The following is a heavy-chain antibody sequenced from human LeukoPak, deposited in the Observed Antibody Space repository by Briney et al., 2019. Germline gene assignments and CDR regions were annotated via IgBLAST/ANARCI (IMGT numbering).Heavy chain of an antibody. CDR1: GYTFTGYY. J-gene: IGHJ4*02. Sequence: ASVKVSCKASGYTFTGYYMHWVRQAPGQGLEWMGWINPNSGGTNYAQKFQGRVTMTRDTSISTAYMELSRPRSDDTAVYYCARDESGWYSFDYWGQGTLVTVSS. V-gene: IGHV1-2*02. CDR2: INPNSGGT. D-gene: IGHD6-19*01. CDR3: ARDESGWYSFDY.